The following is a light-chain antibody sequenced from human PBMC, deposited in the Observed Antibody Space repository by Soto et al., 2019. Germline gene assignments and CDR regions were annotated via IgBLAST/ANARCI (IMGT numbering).Light chain of an antibody. CDR3: QQYHNLPLT. J-gene: IGKJ1*01. CDR2: DAS. CDR1: QDINNY. Sequence: DIQLTQSPSSLSASVGDRVTITCQASQDINNYLVWYQQKPGKAPKFLIFDASILETGVPSRFRGSGSWTDFTFTISSLQPEDIATYYCQQYHNLPLTFGQGTKVEI. V-gene: IGKV1-33*01.